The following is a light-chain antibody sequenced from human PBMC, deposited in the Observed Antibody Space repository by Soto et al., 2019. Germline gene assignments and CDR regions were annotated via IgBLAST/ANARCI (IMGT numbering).Light chain of an antibody. V-gene: IGKV1-39*01. CDR3: QQTYSSLSVT. Sequence: DIQMTQSPSSLYGSVGDRVTITCRASESISRHLNWYQQKPGKDPKLLIYAASTLQNGVPSRFRGGGSGTEFTLTISNLQPEDFATYYCQQTYSSLSVTFGQGTRLEIK. J-gene: IGKJ5*01. CDR1: ESISRH. CDR2: AAS.